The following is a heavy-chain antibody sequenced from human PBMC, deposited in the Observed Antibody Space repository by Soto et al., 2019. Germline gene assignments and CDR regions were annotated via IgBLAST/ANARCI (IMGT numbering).Heavy chain of an antibody. V-gene: IGHV1-69*13. D-gene: IGHD1-20*01. Sequence: SVKVSCKASGGTFSSYAISWVRQAPGQGLEWMGGIIPIFGTANYAQKFQGRVTITADESTSTAYMELSSLRSEDTAVYYCASAITQITGTNAYYYYGMDVWGQGTTVTVSS. CDR2: IIPIFGTA. CDR3: ASAITQITGTNAYYYYGMDV. J-gene: IGHJ6*02. CDR1: GGTFSSYA.